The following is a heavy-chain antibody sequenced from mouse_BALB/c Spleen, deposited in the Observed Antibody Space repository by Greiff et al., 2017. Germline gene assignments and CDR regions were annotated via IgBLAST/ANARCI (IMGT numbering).Heavy chain of an antibody. Sequence: EVKVVESGGGLVQPGGSLKLSCAASGFTFSSYGMSWVRQTPDKRLELVATINSNGGSTYYPDSVKGRFTISRDNAKNTLYLQMSSLKSEDTAMYYCARNYGNSAWFAYWGQGTLVTVSA. D-gene: IGHD2-1*01. CDR1: GFTFSSYG. J-gene: IGHJ3*01. CDR2: INSNGGST. CDR3: ARNYGNSAWFAY. V-gene: IGHV5-6-3*01.